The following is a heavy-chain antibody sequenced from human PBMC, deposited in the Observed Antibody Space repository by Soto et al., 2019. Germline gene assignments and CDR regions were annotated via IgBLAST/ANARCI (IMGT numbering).Heavy chain of an antibody. D-gene: IGHD3-10*01. J-gene: IGHJ6*02. CDR2: IWYDGSNK. CDR3: ARSTMVRGVMAYYHYGMDV. CDR1: GFTFSSYG. V-gene: IGHV3-33*01. Sequence: GGSLRLSCAASGFTFSSYGMHWVRQAPGKGLEWVAVIWYDGSNKYYADSVKGRFTISRDNSKNTLYLQMNSLRAEDTAVYYCARSTMVRGVMAYYHYGMDVWGQGTTVTVSS.